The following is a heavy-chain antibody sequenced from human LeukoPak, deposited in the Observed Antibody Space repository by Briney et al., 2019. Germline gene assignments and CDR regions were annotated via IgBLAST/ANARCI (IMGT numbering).Heavy chain of an antibody. CDR2: IYSGDST. J-gene: IGHJ3*02. CDR3: AREKGNAFDI. D-gene: IGHD6-13*01. V-gene: IGHV3-NL1*01. CDR1: GFTFSNYG. Sequence: GRSLRLSCAASGFTFSNYGMHWVRQAPGKGLEWVSVIYSGDSTYYADSVKGRFTISRDNSKNTLYLQMNSLRAEDTALYYCAREKGNAFDIWGQGTMVTVSS.